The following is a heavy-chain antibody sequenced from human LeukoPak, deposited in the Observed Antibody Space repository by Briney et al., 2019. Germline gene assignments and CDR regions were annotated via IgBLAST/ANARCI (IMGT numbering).Heavy chain of an antibody. CDR3: ARDYAESSSWTYYYYYYMDV. Sequence: SETLSLTCTVSGGSISSYYWSWIRQPAGKGLEWIGRIYTSGSTNYNPSLKSRVTMSVDTSKNQFSLKLSSVTAADTAVYYCARDYAESSSWTYYYYYYMDVWGKGTTVTVSS. CDR2: IYTSGST. D-gene: IGHD6-13*01. J-gene: IGHJ6*03. CDR1: GGSISSYY. V-gene: IGHV4-4*07.